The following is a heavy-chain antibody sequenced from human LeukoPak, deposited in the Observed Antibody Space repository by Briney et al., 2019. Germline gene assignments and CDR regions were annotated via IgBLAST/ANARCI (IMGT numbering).Heavy chain of an antibody. Sequence: GGSLRLSCAASGFTFSSYAMNWVRQAPGKGLEWVSAISGSGGSTYYADSVKGRFTISRDNSKNTLYLQMNSLRAEDTAVYYCAKGSAKITMVRGVIDYWGQGTLVTVSS. CDR2: ISGSGGST. J-gene: IGHJ4*02. D-gene: IGHD3-10*01. CDR3: AKGSAKITMVRGVIDY. CDR1: GFTFSSYA. V-gene: IGHV3-23*01.